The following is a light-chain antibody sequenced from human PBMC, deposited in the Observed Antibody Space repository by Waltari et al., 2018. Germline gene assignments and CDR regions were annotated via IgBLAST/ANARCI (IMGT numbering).Light chain of an antibody. Sequence: EIVLTQSPATLSLSPGERATLPCRASQSVSSYLAWYQQKPGQAPRLLIYDASNRATGIQARFSGSGSGTDFTLTISSLEPEDFAVYYCQQRSNWPPYTFGQGTKLEIK. V-gene: IGKV3-11*01. CDR1: QSVSSY. CDR2: DAS. J-gene: IGKJ2*01. CDR3: QQRSNWPPYT.